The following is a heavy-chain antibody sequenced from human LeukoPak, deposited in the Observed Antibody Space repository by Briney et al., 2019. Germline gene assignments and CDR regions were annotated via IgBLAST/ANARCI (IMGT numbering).Heavy chain of an antibody. V-gene: IGHV3-7*03. J-gene: IGHJ5*02. Sequence: GGSLRLSCAASGFTFGDYWMSWVRQAPGKGLEWVANIKQDGSEKYYVDSVKGRFTISRDNSQNTLYLQMNNLRAEDTAVYYCTKDPNGDYVGAFAPWGQGTLVTVSS. CDR3: TKDPNGDYVGAFAP. CDR2: IKQDGSEK. CDR1: GFTFGDYW. D-gene: IGHD3-16*01.